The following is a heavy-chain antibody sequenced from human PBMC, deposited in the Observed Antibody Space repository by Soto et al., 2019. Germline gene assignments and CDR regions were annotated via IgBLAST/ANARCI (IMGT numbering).Heavy chain of an antibody. CDR3: ARDNGRYDSSGYDVQYYYYGMDV. Sequence: SETLSLTCTVSGGSISSADYHWSWIRQPPGKGLEWIGYIYYSGSTYYNPSLKSRVTISVDTSKNQFSLKLSSVTAADTAVYYCARDNGRYDSSGYDVQYYYYGMDVWGQGTTVTVSS. CDR1: GGSISSADYH. J-gene: IGHJ6*02. D-gene: IGHD3-22*01. V-gene: IGHV4-30-4*01. CDR2: IYYSGST.